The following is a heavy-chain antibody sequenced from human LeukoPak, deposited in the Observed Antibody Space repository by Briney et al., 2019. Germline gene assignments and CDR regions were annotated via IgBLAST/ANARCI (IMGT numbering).Heavy chain of an antibody. J-gene: IGHJ4*02. Sequence: SETLSLTCTVSGGSISSSSYYWGWIRQPPGKGLEWIGSIYYSGSTYYNPSLKSRVTISVDTSKNQFSLKLSSVTAADTAVYYCAREGGYYDSSGSPGVVWGQGTLVTVSS. CDR2: IYYSGST. V-gene: IGHV4-39*07. D-gene: IGHD3-22*01. CDR3: AREGGYYDSSGSPGVV. CDR1: GGSISSSSYY.